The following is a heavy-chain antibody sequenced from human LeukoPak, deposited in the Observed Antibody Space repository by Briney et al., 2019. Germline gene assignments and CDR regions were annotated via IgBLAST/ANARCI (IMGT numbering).Heavy chain of an antibody. V-gene: IGHV4-34*01. CDR3: ARHGTRYYYYYMDV. Sequence: PSETLSLTCAVYGGSFSGYYWSWIRQPPGKGLEWIGEINHSGGTNYNPSLKSRVTISVDTSKNQFSLKLSSVTAADTAVYYCARHGTRYYYYYMDVWGKGTTVTISS. CDR1: GGSFSGYY. D-gene: IGHD1-26*01. CDR2: INHSGGT. J-gene: IGHJ6*03.